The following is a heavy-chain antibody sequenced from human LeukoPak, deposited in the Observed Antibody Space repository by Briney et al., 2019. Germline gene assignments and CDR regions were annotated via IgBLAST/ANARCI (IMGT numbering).Heavy chain of an antibody. Sequence: ASVKVSCKASGYTLTGYYMHWVRQAPGQGLEWMGRINPNSGGTNYAQKFQGRVTMTRDTSISTAYMELSRLRSDDTAVYYCAQTSYDILTGSFDYWGQGTLVTVSS. CDR3: AQTSYDILTGSFDY. V-gene: IGHV1-2*06. CDR2: INPNSGGT. J-gene: IGHJ4*02. CDR1: GYTLTGYY. D-gene: IGHD3-9*01.